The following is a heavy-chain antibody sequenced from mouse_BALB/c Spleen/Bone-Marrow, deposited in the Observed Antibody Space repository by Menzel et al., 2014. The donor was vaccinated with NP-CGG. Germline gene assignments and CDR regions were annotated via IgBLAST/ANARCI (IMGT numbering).Heavy chain of an antibody. CDR3: GRDYYRGSFDY. Sequence: EVKLQESGPELVKPGASVRMSCKASGYKFTSYVMLWVKQKPGQGLEWIGYINPYNDVTTYNEKFKGKASLTSDKSSSTAYMEPSSLTSDDSAVYYCGRDYYRGSFDYWGQGTTLTVSS. V-gene: IGHV1-14*01. CDR1: GYKFTSYV. D-gene: IGHD2-14*01. J-gene: IGHJ2*01. CDR2: INPYNDVT.